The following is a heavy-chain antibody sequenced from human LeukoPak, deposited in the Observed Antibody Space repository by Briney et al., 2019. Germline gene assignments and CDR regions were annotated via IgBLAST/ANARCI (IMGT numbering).Heavy chain of an antibody. D-gene: IGHD4-23*01. CDR3: ARDSFADYGGNSGKEAWAIDY. CDR2: INHSGST. CDR1: GGSFSGYY. V-gene: IGHV4-34*01. Sequence: SETLSLTCAVYGGSFSGYYWSWIRQPPGKGLEWIGEINHSGSTNYNPSLKSRVTISVDTSKNQFSLKLSSVTAADTAVYYCARDSFADYGGNSGKEAWAIDYWGQGTPVTVSS. J-gene: IGHJ4*02.